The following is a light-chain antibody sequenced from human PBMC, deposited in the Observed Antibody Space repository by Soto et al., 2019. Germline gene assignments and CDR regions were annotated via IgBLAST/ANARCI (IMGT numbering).Light chain of an antibody. CDR3: QQYNSYWT. J-gene: IGKJ1*01. CDR2: DAS. Sequence: DIQMTQSPSTLSASVRARVTITCRASQRISRWLARSQQKPGKAPKLLIYDASTLESGVTSRFSGSGSGTEFTLTIIILQPDDFATYYCQQYNSYWTFGQGTKVEIK. CDR1: QRISRW. V-gene: IGKV1-5*01.